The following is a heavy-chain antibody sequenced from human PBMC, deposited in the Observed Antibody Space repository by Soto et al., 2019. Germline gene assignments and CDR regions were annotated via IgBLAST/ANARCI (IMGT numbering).Heavy chain of an antibody. CDR1: GFTVSSNY. J-gene: IGHJ4*02. V-gene: IGHV3-53*04. Sequence: EVQLVESGGGLVQPGGSLRLSCAASGFTVSSNYMSWVRQAPGKGLEWVSVIYSGGSTYYADSVNGRFTISRNNSKNTLYVQMNSLRAEDTAVYYCAREPDTSFSYFYYWGQGTLVTVSS. CDR2: IYSGGST. CDR3: AREPDTSFSYFYY. D-gene: IGHD3-3*02.